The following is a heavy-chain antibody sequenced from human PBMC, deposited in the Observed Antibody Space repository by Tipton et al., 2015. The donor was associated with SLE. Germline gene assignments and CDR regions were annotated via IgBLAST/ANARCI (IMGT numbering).Heavy chain of an antibody. V-gene: IGHV4-59*01. D-gene: IGHD6-6*01. Sequence: TLSLTRTVSGGSISSYYWSWIRQPPGKGLEWIGYIYYSGSTNYNPSLKSRVTISVDTSKNQFSLKLSSVTAADTAVYYCARAVEKLVPPDYWGQGTLVTVSS. CDR2: IYYSGST. J-gene: IGHJ4*02. CDR3: ARAVEKLVPPDY. CDR1: GGSISSYY.